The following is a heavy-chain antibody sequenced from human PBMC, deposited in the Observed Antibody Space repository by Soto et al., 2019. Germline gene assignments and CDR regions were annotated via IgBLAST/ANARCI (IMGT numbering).Heavy chain of an antibody. CDR1: GGSFSDYA. D-gene: IGHD2-15*01. Sequence: QVQLVQSGAEVKKPGSSVKISCMALGGSFSDYAISWVRQAPGQGLEWMGGIIPIFGTPNYGQKFQDRVTFTAHESTNTAYMELSRLTSEDMAVYYCARDRAPRGWSYLDLWGQGTQVTVSS. J-gene: IGHJ4*02. CDR3: ARDRAPRGWSYLDL. CDR2: IIPIFGTP. V-gene: IGHV1-69*01.